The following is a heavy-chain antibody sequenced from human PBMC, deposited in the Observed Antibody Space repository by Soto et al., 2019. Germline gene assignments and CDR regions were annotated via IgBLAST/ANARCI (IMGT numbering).Heavy chain of an antibody. CDR3: ARDDVGITGTTDYYYGMDV. Sequence: SVKVSCKASGGTFSSYAISWVRQAPGQGLEWMGGIIPIFGTANYAQKFQGRVTITADESTSTAYMELSSLRSEDTAVYYCARDDVGITGTTDYYYGMDVWGQGTTVTVSS. J-gene: IGHJ6*02. V-gene: IGHV1-69*13. CDR1: GGTFSSYA. CDR2: IIPIFGTA. D-gene: IGHD1-7*01.